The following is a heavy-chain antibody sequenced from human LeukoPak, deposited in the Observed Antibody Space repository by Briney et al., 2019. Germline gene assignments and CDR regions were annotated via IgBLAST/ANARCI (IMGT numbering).Heavy chain of an antibody. CDR1: GGSISTYY. V-gene: IGHV4-4*07. CDR2: IHTSGNT. J-gene: IGHJ4*02. Sequence: SETLSLTCTVSGGSISTYYWSWIRQPAGKGLEWIGRIHTSGNTDYNPSLKSRVTMSVDTSKNQFSLKLSSVTAADTAVYYCASTGYSGYESNYWGQGTLVTVSS. D-gene: IGHD5-12*01. CDR3: ASTGYSGYESNY.